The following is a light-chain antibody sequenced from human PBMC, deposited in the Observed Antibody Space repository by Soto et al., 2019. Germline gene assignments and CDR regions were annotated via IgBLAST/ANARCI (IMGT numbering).Light chain of an antibody. V-gene: IGLV2-14*01. CDR3: SSYTPSNTA. Sequence: QSVVTQPASVSGSPGQSITISCTGTSSDIGGYDYVSWFQQHPGKPPKLIIYEVSNRPSGVSYRFSGSKSGNTASLTISGLQAEDEADYYCSSYTPSNTAFGGGTKLTVL. J-gene: IGLJ2*01. CDR1: SSDIGGYDY. CDR2: EVS.